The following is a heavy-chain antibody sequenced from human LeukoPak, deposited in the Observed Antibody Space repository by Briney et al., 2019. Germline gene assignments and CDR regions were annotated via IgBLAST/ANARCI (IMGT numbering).Heavy chain of an antibody. D-gene: IGHD5-12*01. CDR3: ARAGGYDWGYYYYMDV. V-gene: IGHV3-13*01. CDR1: GFTFSSYD. CDR2: IGTAGDT. Sequence: GGSLRLSCAASGFTFSSYDMHWVRHATGKGLEWVSAIGTAGDTYYPASVKGRFTISRENAKNSLYLQMNSLRAGDTAVYYCARAGGYDWGYYYYMDVWGKGTTVTVSS. J-gene: IGHJ6*03.